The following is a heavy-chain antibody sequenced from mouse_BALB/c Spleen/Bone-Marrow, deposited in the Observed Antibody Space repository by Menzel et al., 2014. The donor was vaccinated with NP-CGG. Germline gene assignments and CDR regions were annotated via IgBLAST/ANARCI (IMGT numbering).Heavy chain of an antibody. Sequence: EVKLVESGPGLVKPSQSLSLTCSVTGYSITSGYYWNWIRQFPGNKLEWMGYISYDGSSNYNPSLKNRISITRDTAKNQLFLKLNSVTTEDTATYYCARGGYGFPFDYWGQGTTLTVSS. CDR1: GYSITSGYY. D-gene: IGHD2-10*02. CDR3: ARGGYGFPFDY. J-gene: IGHJ2*01. V-gene: IGHV3-6*02. CDR2: ISYDGSS.